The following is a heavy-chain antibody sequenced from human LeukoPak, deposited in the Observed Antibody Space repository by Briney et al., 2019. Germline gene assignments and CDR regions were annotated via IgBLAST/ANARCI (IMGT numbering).Heavy chain of an antibody. Sequence: GGSLRLSCAAPGFTFGSYSMNWVRQAPGKGLEWVSSISSSSSYIYYADSVKGRYTISRDNAKNSLYLQMNSLRAEDTAVYYCARDEDCSGGSCYGQPYLDYWGQGTLVTVSS. CDR1: GFTFGSYS. CDR2: ISSSSSYI. D-gene: IGHD2-15*01. V-gene: IGHV3-21*01. CDR3: ARDEDCSGGSCYGQPYLDY. J-gene: IGHJ4*02.